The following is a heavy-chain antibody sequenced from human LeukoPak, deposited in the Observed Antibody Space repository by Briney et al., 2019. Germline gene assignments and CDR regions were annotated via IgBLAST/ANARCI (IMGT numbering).Heavy chain of an antibody. J-gene: IGHJ4*02. CDR3: ARGKGYSYGYSDY. Sequence: GGSLRLSCAASGFTFDDYAMHWVRQAPGKGLEWVAVISYDGSSKYYADSVKGRFTISRDNSKNTLYLQMNSLRAEDTAVYYCARGKGYSYGYSDYWGQGTLVTVSS. CDR2: ISYDGSSK. CDR1: GFTFDDYA. V-gene: IGHV3-30-3*01. D-gene: IGHD5-18*01.